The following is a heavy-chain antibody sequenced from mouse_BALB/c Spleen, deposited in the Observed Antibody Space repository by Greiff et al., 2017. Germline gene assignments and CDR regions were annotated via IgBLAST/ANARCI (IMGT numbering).Heavy chain of an antibody. J-gene: IGHJ4*01. D-gene: IGHD4-1*01. Sequence: QVQLKESGPGLVAPSQSLSITCTVSGFSLTGYGVNWVRQPPGKGLEWLGMIWGDGSTDYNSALKSRLSISKDNSKSQVFLKMNSLQTDDTARYYCATKLGRGPMDYWGQGTSVTVSS. CDR2: IWGDGST. CDR3: ATKLGRGPMDY. CDR1: GFSLTGYG. V-gene: IGHV2-6-7*01.